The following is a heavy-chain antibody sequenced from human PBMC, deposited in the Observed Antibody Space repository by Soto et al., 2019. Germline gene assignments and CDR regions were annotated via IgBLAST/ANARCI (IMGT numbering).Heavy chain of an antibody. J-gene: IGHJ4*02. CDR1: GGTFSSYA. Sequence: QVQLVQSGAEVKKPGSSVKVSCKASGGTFSSYAISWVRQAPGQGLEWMGGIIPIFGTANYAQKFQGRVTITADESTSTAYMELCSLRSEDMALYYCARDLIIKNRVDTAMSPTYWGQGTLVTVSS. CDR3: ARDLIIKNRVDTAMSPTY. V-gene: IGHV1-69*01. CDR2: IIPIFGTA. D-gene: IGHD5-18*01.